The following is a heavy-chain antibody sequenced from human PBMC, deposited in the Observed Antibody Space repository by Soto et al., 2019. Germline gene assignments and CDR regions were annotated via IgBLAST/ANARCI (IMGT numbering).Heavy chain of an antibody. V-gene: IGHV1-18*04. Sequence: QGQLVQSGGEVTKPGASVKVSCNSSGYTFSSYGISWVRQAPGQGLEWMGWISPYSGHTKEAPKVQGRITLTTETSTGTAYMELRSLASDDTAVCYCARDRCTTAKCYTHHLDVWGQGTTVIVSS. CDR1: GYTFSSYG. CDR3: ARDRCTTAKCYTHHLDV. J-gene: IGHJ6*02. D-gene: IGHD2-8*01. CDR2: ISPYSGHT.